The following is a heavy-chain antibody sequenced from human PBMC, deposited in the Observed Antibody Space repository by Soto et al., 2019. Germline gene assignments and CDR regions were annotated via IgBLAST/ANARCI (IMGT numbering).Heavy chain of an antibody. D-gene: IGHD6-13*01. V-gene: IGHV4-31*03. CDR1: GGSISSGGYY. CDR3: ARRNYSSSWHYYYYGMDV. Sequence: LSLTCTVSGGSISSGGYYWSWIRQHPGKGLEWIGYIYYSGSTYYNPSPKSRVTISVDTSKNQFSLKLSSVTAADTAVYYCARRNYSSSWHYYYYGMDVWGQGTTVTVSS. CDR2: IYYSGST. J-gene: IGHJ6*02.